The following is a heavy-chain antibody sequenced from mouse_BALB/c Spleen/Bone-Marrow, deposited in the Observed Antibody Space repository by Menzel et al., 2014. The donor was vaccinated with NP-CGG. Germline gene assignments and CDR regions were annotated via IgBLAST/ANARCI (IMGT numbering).Heavy chain of an antibody. D-gene: IGHD2-14*01. V-gene: IGHV5-4*02. CDR3: VRDGDYRYACFTY. CDR1: GFTFSDYY. Sequence: EVQRVESGGGLVKPGGSLKLSCAASGFTFSDYYIYWVRQTPEERLEWVATISDGGTYTYYPDTVKGRFTISRDNAKNNLYLQMNGLKSEDTAMYYCVRDGDYRYACFTYWGQGTLVTVSA. J-gene: IGHJ3*01. CDR2: ISDGGTYT.